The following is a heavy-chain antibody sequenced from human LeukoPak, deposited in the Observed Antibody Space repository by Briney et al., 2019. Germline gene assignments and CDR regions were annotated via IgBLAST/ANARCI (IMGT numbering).Heavy chain of an antibody. J-gene: IGHJ6*03. Sequence: ASVKVSCKASGYTFNGYYVHWVRQAPGQGLEWMGWINPNSGGTNYAQKIQGRVTMTRDTSISTAYMELSRLRSDDTAVYYCARTLSPLYYYYMDVWGKGTTVTVSS. V-gene: IGHV1-2*02. CDR3: ARTLSPLYYYYMDV. CDR2: INPNSGGT. CDR1: GYTFNGYY.